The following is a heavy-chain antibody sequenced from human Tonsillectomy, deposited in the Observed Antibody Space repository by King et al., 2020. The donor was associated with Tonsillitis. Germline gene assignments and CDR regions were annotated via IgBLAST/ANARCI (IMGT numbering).Heavy chain of an antibody. J-gene: IGHJ4*02. CDR1: GGSISSRSYY. Sequence: QLQESGPGLVKPSETLSLTCTVSGGSISSRSYYWGWVRQPPGKGLEWVASIYYDGNTYYNPSLKSRVTITADTSKNQFSLRLSSVTAADTAVFYCVSLSPRGAVALYWGQGTLVTVSS. V-gene: IGHV4-39*01. CDR3: VSLSPRGAVALY. CDR2: IYYDGNT. D-gene: IGHD1-26*01.